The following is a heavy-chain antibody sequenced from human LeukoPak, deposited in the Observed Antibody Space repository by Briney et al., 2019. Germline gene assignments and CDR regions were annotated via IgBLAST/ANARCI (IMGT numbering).Heavy chain of an antibody. Sequence: PSETLSLTCTVSGGSISSGDYYWSWIRQPPGKGLEWIGYIYYSGSTYYNPSLKSRVTISVDTSKNQFSLKLSSVTAADTAVYYCAPGIAAAGPWGYFDYWGQGTLVTVSS. D-gene: IGHD6-13*01. CDR1: GGSISSGDYY. J-gene: IGHJ4*02. V-gene: IGHV4-30-4*08. CDR3: APGIAAAGPWGYFDY. CDR2: IYYSGST.